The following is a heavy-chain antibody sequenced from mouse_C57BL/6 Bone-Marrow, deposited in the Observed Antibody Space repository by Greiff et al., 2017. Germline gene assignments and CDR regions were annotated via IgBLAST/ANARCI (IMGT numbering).Heavy chain of an antibody. CDR2: LDPENGDT. J-gene: IGHJ4*01. V-gene: IGHV14-4*01. CDR1: GFNIKDDY. Sequence: VQLQQSGAELVRPGASVKLSCTASGFNIKDDYMHWVKQRPEQGLEWIGWLDPENGDTEYASKFQGKATITADTSSNTAYLQLSSLTSEDTAVYYCTTSYTPAMDYWGQGTSVTVSS. CDR3: TTSYTPAMDY. D-gene: IGHD2-12*01.